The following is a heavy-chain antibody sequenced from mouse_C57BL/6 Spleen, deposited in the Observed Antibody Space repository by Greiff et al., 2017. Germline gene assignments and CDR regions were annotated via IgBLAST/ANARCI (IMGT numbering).Heavy chain of an antibody. CDR3: ARYAMDY. CDR1: GYTFTDYY. CDR2: IYPGSGNT. J-gene: IGHJ4*01. Sequence: VQRVESGAELVRPGASVKLSCKASGYTFTDYYINWVKQRPGQGLEWIARIYPGSGNTYYNEKFKGKATLTAEKSSSTASMQLSSLTSEDSAVYFCARYAMDYWGQGTSVTVSS. V-gene: IGHV1-76*01.